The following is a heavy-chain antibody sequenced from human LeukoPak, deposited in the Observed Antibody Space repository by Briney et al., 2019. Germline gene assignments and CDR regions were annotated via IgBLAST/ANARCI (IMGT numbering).Heavy chain of an antibody. J-gene: IGHJ5*02. V-gene: IGHV1-46*01. Sequence: ASVKIFCKASGYRFTSYYVNWVRQAPGQGLEWMGIINPNGGGTTYTGKFQGRVTMTRDTPTSTVYMELSSLRPDDTAVYYCARDPISSNWPRGHFLDPWGQGTLVTVSS. CDR2: INPNGGGT. CDR1: GYRFTSYY. D-gene: IGHD3-3*02. CDR3: ARDPISSNWPRGHFLDP.